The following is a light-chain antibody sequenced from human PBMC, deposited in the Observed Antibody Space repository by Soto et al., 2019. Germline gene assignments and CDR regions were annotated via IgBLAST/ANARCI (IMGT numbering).Light chain of an antibody. Sequence: EIVLTQSPDTLSLSPGERATLSCRASQSVSSSFLAWYHQKPGQAPRLLIYRASSRATGIPDRFTGSGSGTDFTLTISRLEPEDFAVDYCQQYESSPLTFGGGTKVEIK. CDR2: RAS. CDR1: QSVSSSF. CDR3: QQYESSPLT. J-gene: IGKJ4*01. V-gene: IGKV3-20*01.